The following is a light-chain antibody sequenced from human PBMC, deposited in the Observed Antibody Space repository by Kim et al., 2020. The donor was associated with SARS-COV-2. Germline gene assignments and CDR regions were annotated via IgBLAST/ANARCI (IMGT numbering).Light chain of an antibody. CDR1: QDISNY. J-gene: IGKJ4*01. CDR2: DAS. Sequence: GDRVTITCQASQDISNYLNWYQQKPGKAPKLLIYDASNLETGVPSRFSGSGSGTDFTFTISSLQPEDIATYYCQQYDNLPALTFGGGTKVDIK. V-gene: IGKV1-33*01. CDR3: QQYDNLPALT.